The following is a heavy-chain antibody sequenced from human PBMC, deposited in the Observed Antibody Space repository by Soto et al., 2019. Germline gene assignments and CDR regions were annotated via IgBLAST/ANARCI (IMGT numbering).Heavy chain of an antibody. Sequence: SETLSLTCAVSGGSIISASYSWNWIRQSPGRGLEWIGHIYSSGSTYYNPSLKSRVSIPVDTSNNQFSLKLTSVTAADTAVYFCAREDAARIERWFDAWGPGILVTVSS. J-gene: IGHJ5*02. V-gene: IGHV4-31*11. D-gene: IGHD6-6*01. CDR3: AREDAARIERWFDA. CDR1: GGSIISASYS. CDR2: IYSSGST.